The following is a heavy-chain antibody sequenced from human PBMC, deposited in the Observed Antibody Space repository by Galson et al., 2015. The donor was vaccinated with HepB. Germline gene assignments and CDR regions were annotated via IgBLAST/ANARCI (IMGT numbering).Heavy chain of an antibody. V-gene: IGHV3-15*01. CDR1: GLRFNTTW. CDR2: IKSKTDGGTA. CDR3: TTDVFFSTFWSWFDS. Sequence: SLRLSCAASGLRFNTTWMSWVRQTPGKGQEWIGRIKSKTDGGTADYAAPVKGRFTIARDDASNTLYLHMNRLKTDDTGVYYCTTDVFFSTFWSWFDSWGQGTLVTVSS. J-gene: IGHJ5*01. D-gene: IGHD2-8*02.